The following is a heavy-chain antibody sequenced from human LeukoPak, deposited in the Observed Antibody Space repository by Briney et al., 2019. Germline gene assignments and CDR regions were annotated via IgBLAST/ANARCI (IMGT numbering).Heavy chain of an antibody. Sequence: SETLSLTCAVSGYSISSGYYWGWIRQPPGKGLEWIGSIYYSGSTYYNPSPKSRVTISVDTSKNQFSLKLSSVTAADTAVYYCARHSGSTSYIDPWGQGTLVTVSS. CDR3: ARHSGSTSYIDP. CDR1: GYSISSGYY. CDR2: IYYSGST. V-gene: IGHV4-38-2*01. J-gene: IGHJ5*02. D-gene: IGHD2-2*01.